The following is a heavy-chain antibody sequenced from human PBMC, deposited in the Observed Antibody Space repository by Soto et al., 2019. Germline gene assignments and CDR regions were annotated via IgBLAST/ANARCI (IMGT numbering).Heavy chain of an antibody. D-gene: IGHD6-6*01. V-gene: IGHV3-9*01. CDR3: AKDLSSIASRLDV. Sequence: SLRLSCAASGFTFDDYAMHWVRQVPEKGLEWVSGISWSGGTTDYADSVKGRFTISRDNSKNSLYLQMDSLRVEDTALYYCAKDLSSIASRLDVWGQGALVTVSS. CDR2: ISWSGGTT. CDR1: GFTFDDYA. J-gene: IGHJ4*02.